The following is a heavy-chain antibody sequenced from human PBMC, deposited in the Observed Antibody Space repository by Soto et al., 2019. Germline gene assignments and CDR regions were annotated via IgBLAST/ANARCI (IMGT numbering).Heavy chain of an antibody. J-gene: IGHJ5*02. CDR1: GASISGFY. V-gene: IGHV4-4*07. CDR2: IYATGTT. Sequence: AETLSLTCTVSGASISGFYWSWIRKSAGKGLEWIGRIYATGTTDYNPSLKGRVMMSVDKSKKQLSLKLRSVTAADTAVYYCVRDGAKTLRDWFDPWGQGISVTVSS. CDR3: VRDGAKTLRDWFDP. D-gene: IGHD3-16*01.